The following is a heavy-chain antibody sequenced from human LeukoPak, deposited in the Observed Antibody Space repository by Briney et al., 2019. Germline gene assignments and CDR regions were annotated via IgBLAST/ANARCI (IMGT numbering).Heavy chain of an antibody. CDR2: ISSSSSYI. Sequence: GGSLRLSCAASGFTFNTYTMNWVRQAPGKGLEWVSSISSSSSYIYYADSVKGRFTISRDNAKNSLYLQMNSLRAEDTAVYYCARARTAMVNIMDYWGQGTLVTVSS. J-gene: IGHJ4*02. D-gene: IGHD5-18*01. CDR1: GFTFNTYT. V-gene: IGHV3-21*01. CDR3: ARARTAMVNIMDY.